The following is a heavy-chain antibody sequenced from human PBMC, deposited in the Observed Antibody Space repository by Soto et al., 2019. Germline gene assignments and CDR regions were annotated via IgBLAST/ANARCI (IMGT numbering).Heavy chain of an antibody. CDR2: ISYDGSNK. CDR3: AKPAGVFFYYYYYGMDV. D-gene: IGHD2-8*01. V-gene: IGHV3-30*18. CDR1: GFTISSYG. J-gene: IGHJ6*02. Sequence: PGGSLRLSCAASGFTISSYGMHWVRQAPGKGLEWVAVISYDGSNKYYADSVKGRFTISRDNSKNTLYLQMNSLRAEDTAVYYCAKPAGVFFYYYYYGMDVWGQGTTVTVSS.